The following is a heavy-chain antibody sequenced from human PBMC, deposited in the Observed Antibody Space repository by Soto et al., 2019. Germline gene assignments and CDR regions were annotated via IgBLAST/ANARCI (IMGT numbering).Heavy chain of an antibody. CDR1: GFTFSSYS. CDR2: ISSRSSYI. CDR3: ARAPWGGDSYGMDV. J-gene: IGHJ6*02. Sequence: EVQLVESGGGLVKPGGSLRLSCAASGFTFSSYSMNWVRQAPGKGLEWVSSISSRSSYIYYADSVKGRFTISRDNAKNSLYPQMNSLRAEDTAVYYCARAPWGGDSYGMDVWGQGTTVTVSS. D-gene: IGHD2-21*02. V-gene: IGHV3-21*01.